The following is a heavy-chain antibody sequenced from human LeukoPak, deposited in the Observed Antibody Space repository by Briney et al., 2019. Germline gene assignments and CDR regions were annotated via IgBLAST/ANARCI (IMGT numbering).Heavy chain of an antibody. V-gene: IGHV3-33*06. CDR3: AKGGYLDYYDSSGYLRPYYFDY. Sequence: GGSLRLSCAASGFTFSSYGMHWVRQAPGKGLEGVAVIWYDGSNKYYADSVKGRFTISRDNSKNTLYLQMNSLRAEDTAVYYCAKGGYLDYYDSSGYLRPYYFDYWGQGTLVTVSS. D-gene: IGHD3-22*01. CDR1: GFTFSSYG. J-gene: IGHJ4*02. CDR2: IWYDGSNK.